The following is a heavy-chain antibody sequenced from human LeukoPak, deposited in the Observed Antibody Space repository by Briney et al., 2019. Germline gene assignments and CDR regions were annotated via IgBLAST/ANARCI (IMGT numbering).Heavy chain of an antibody. D-gene: IGHD3-9*01. CDR3: ARSLPGTGS. CDR2: IKTDGSET. J-gene: IGHJ5*02. V-gene: IGHV3-7*01. Sequence: PGGSLRLSCAASGFPFGSYWMSWVRQAPGKGLQWVANIKTDGSETYYLDSVKGRFTISRDNAKNSLYLQTNSLRAEDTAVYYCARSLPGTGSWGQGTLVTVSS. CDR1: GFPFGSYW.